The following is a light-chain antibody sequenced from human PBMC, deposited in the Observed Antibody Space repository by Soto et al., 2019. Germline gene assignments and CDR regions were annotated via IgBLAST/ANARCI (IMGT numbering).Light chain of an antibody. CDR2: WAS. CDR1: QSVLYSSNNKNY. Sequence: DIVMTQSPDSLAVSLGERATINCKSSQSVLYSSNNKNYLAWYQQRPGQPPKLLIYWASTPESGVPDRFSGSGSGTDFAITITSLQDEDVAVYYCQQYDSTPPTFGQGTKLEIK. CDR3: QQYDSTPPT. J-gene: IGKJ2*01. V-gene: IGKV4-1*01.